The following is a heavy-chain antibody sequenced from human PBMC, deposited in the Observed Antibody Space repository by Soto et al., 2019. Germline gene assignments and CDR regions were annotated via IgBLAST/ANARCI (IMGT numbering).Heavy chain of an antibody. CDR3: AKDVVVGATTGLGDYYYYYGMDV. CDR2: ISYDGSNK. CDR1: GFTFSSYG. J-gene: IGHJ6*02. V-gene: IGHV3-30*18. Sequence: ESGGGVVQPGRSLRLSCAASGFTFSSYGMHWVRQAPGKGLEGVAVISYDGSNKYYADSVKGRFTISRDNSKNTLYLQMNSLRAEDTAVYYCAKDVVVGATTGLGDYYYYYGMDVWGQGTTVTVSS. D-gene: IGHD1-26*01.